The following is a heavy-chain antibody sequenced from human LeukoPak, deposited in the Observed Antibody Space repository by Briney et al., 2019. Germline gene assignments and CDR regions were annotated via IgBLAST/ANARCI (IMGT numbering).Heavy chain of an antibody. J-gene: IGHJ5*02. D-gene: IGHD2-2*01. CDR2: ISADGTVK. CDR1: GFILTDYY. V-gene: IGHV3-11*01. CDR3: ARQYCSRTSCRFDP. Sequence: GGSLRLSCAASGFILTDYYMSWIRQAPGKGLEWVSYISADGTVKYYTDSVKVRFTISRDNAKNSLYLQMNSLRAEDTALYFCARQYCSRTSCRFDPWGQGTLVTVSS.